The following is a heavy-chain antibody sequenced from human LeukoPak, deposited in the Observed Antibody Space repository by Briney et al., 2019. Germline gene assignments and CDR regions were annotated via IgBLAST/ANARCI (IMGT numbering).Heavy chain of an antibody. V-gene: IGHV1-3*01. J-gene: IGHJ6*02. CDR3: ARDQYQVPYYSQYYGMDV. CDR1: GYTFTSYT. Sequence: ASVKVSCKASGYTFTSYTMHWVRQAPGQRLEWMGWINAVNGNTKYSQKFQDRVTITRDTSASTAYMELSSLRSEDTAVYYCARDQYQVPYYSQYYGMDVWGQGTTVIVSS. D-gene: IGHD2-2*01. CDR2: INAVNGNT.